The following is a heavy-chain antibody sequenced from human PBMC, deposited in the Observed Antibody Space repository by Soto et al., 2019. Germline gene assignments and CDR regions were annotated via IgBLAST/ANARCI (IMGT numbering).Heavy chain of an antibody. CDR2: IYWNDDN. V-gene: IGHV2-5*01. J-gene: IGHJ5*02. CDR3: VPIWLYDRSGYAAGAFAP. D-gene: IGHD3-22*01. CDR1: GFPFSNNKVG. Sequence: QITLKAPGPKLVKPTQTLTLTCTFTGFPFSNNKVGWGWIRQPPGKALVWLELIYWNDDNRYSPSLRSRLTTRKETSKTQVVLAMTNKDPVDTATSYSVPIWLYDRSGYAAGAFAPWCQGTLVSVSS.